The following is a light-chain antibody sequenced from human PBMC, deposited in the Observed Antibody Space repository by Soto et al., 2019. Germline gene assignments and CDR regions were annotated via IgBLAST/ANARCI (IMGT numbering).Light chain of an antibody. CDR3: CSYTTNSTYV. J-gene: IGLJ1*01. Sequence: QAVVTQTASVSGSPGQSITISCTGTSSDVGNYNLVSWYQQHPGKAPKLMIYEVSKRPSGVSDRFSGSKSGNTACLTISGLQAEDEADYYCCSYTTNSTYVFATGTKLTVL. V-gene: IGLV2-23*02. CDR2: EVS. CDR1: SSDVGNYNL.